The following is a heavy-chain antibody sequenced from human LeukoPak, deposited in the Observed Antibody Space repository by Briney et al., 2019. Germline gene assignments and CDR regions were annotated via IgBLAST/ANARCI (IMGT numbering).Heavy chain of an antibody. CDR3: ATRRGVRGVINY. D-gene: IGHD3-10*01. J-gene: IGHJ4*02. Sequence: PSETLSLTCAVYGGSFSGYYWSWIRQPPGKGLEWIGEINHSGRTNYNSSLKSRVTISVDTSKNQFSLKLSSVTAADTAVYYCATRRGVRGVINYWGQGNMVTVSS. CDR1: GGSFSGYY. V-gene: IGHV4-34*01. CDR2: INHSGRT.